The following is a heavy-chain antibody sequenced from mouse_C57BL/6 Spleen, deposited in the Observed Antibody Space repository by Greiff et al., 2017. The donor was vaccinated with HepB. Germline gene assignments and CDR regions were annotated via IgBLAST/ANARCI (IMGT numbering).Heavy chain of an antibody. J-gene: IGHJ3*01. D-gene: IGHD1-1*01. CDR3: ARFISRGLTY. V-gene: IGHV1-18*01. CDR2: INPNNGGT. Sequence: EVQLQQSGPELVKPGASVKIPCKASGYTFTDYNMDWVKQSHGKSLEWIGDINPNNGGTIYNQKFKGQATLTVDKSSSTAYMELRSLTSEDTAVYYCARFISRGLTYWGQGTLVTVSA. CDR1: GYTFTDYN.